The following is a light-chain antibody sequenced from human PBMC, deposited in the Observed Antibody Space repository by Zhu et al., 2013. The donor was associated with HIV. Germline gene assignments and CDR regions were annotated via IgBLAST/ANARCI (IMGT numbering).Light chain of an antibody. CDR2: EIS. Sequence: DIVLTQSPGTLSLSPGDRATLSCRASQSVSSSFLAWYQQKPGQAPRLLMYEISSRAAGIPPRFSGSGSGTDFTLTISGLEPEDFAVYYCQQYGSSPLTFGGGTTMEIK. J-gene: IGKJ4*01. CDR1: QSVSSSF. V-gene: IGKV3-20*01. CDR3: QQYGSSPLT.